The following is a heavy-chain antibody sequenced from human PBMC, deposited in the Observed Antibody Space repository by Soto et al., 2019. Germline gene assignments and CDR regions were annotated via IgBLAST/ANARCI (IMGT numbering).Heavy chain of an antibody. D-gene: IGHD4-17*01. J-gene: IGHJ5*02. CDR2: IYYSGST. CDR1: GGSISSYY. CDR3: ARQFTTVTRGLNWFDP. V-gene: IGHV4-59*08. Sequence: PSDTLSLTCTVSGGSISSYYWSWIRQPPGKGLEWIGYIYYSGSTNYNPSLKSRVTISVDTSKNQFSLKLSSVTAADTAVYYCARQFTTVTRGLNWFDPWGQGTLVTVS.